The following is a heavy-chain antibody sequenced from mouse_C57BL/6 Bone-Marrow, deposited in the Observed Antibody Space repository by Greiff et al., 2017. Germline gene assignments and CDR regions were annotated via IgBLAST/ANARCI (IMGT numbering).Heavy chain of an antibody. D-gene: IGHD1-1*01. V-gene: IGHV1-82*01. CDR1: GYAFSSSW. CDR3: ARGLRAVGSSSAWFAY. Sequence: QVQLQQSGPELVKPGASVKISCKASGYAFSSSWMNWVKQRPGKGLEWIGRIYPGDGDTNYNGKFKGKATLTADKSSSTAYMQLSSLTSEDSAVYFCARGLRAVGSSSAWFAYWGQATLVTVSA. CDR2: IYPGDGDT. J-gene: IGHJ3*01.